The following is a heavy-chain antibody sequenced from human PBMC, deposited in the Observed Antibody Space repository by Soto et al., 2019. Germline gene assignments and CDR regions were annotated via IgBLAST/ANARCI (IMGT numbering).Heavy chain of an antibody. V-gene: IGHV4-38-2*01. CDR1: GYSISSGYY. Sequence: SETLSLTCAVSGYSISSGYYWGWIRQPPGKGLEWIGSIYHSGSTYYNPSLKSRVTISVDTSKNQFSLKLSSVTAADTAVYYCAVLLYCSSTSCYTGHYGMDVWGQGTSVTVSS. CDR2: IYHSGST. D-gene: IGHD2-2*02. J-gene: IGHJ6*02. CDR3: AVLLYCSSTSCYTGHYGMDV.